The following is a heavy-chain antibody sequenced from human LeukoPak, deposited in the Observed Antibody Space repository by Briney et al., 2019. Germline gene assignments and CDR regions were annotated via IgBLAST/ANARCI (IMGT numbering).Heavy chain of an antibody. CDR2: IDTEGNTI. D-gene: IGHD5-12*01. Sequence: GGSLRLSCAASGFTFSTYWMHWVRQTPGKGLVWVSRIDTEGNTINYADSVKGRFTISRDNAGDTLYLQMNSLRAEDTGVYYCATDLSGRHDYWGQGTLVTVSS. CDR3: ATDLSGRHDY. J-gene: IGHJ4*02. V-gene: IGHV3-74*01. CDR1: GFTFSTYW.